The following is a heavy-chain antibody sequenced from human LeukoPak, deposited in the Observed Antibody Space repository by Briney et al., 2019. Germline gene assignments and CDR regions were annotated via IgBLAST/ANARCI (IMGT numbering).Heavy chain of an antibody. CDR3: ARGRTHYDYVWGSYQGPNDY. D-gene: IGHD3-16*02. V-gene: IGHV1-8*01. Sequence: GAPVKVSCKASGYTFTSYDINWVRQATRQGLEWMGWMNPNSGNTGYAQKFQGRVTMTRNTSISTAYMELSSLRSEDTAVYYCARGRTHYDYVWGSYQGPNDYWGQGTLVTVSS. CDR2: MNPNSGNT. J-gene: IGHJ4*02. CDR1: GYTFTSYD.